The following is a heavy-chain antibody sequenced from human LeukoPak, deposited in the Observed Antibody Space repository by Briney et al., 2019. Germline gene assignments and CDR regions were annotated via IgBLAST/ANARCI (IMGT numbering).Heavy chain of an antibody. Sequence: SETLSLTCTFSGCSISSSIYYWRGIRQPPGKGLVWIGSIYYSGRTYYSPSLESRVTISVDTSKNHFSLKLSSVTGADTAVYYCARAKGGRITMVRGVPNWFDPWGQGTLVTVSS. CDR3: ARAKGGRITMVRGVPNWFDP. D-gene: IGHD3-10*01. CDR2: IYYSGRT. V-gene: IGHV4-39*07. CDR1: GCSISSSIYY. J-gene: IGHJ5*02.